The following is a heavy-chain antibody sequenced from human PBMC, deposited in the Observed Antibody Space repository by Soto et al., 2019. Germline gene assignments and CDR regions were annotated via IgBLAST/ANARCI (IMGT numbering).Heavy chain of an antibody. Sequence: VSGPTLVNPTQTLTLTCTFSGFSLSTSGMRVSWIRQPPGKALEWLARIDWDDDKFYSTSLKTRLTISKDTSKNQVVLTMTNMDPVDTATYYCARSTYYYDSSGYFPTYYFDYWGQGTLVTVSS. V-gene: IGHV2-70*04. CDR2: IDWDDDK. CDR3: ARSTYYYDSSGYFPTYYFDY. CDR1: GFSLSTSGMR. D-gene: IGHD3-22*01. J-gene: IGHJ4*02.